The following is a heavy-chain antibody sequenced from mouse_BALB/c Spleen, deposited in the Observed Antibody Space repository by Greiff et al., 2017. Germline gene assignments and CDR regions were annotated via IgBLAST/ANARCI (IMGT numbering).Heavy chain of an antibody. J-gene: IGHJ4*01. CDR2: ISSGGGST. Sequence: EVQGVESGGGLVKPGGSLKLSCAASGFAFSSYDMSWVRQTPEKRLEWVAYISSGGGSTYYPDTVKGRFTISRDNAKNTLYLQMSSLKSEDTAMYYCARHGRDYWGQGTSVTVSS. CDR3: ARHGRDY. CDR1: GFAFSSYD. V-gene: IGHV5-12-1*01.